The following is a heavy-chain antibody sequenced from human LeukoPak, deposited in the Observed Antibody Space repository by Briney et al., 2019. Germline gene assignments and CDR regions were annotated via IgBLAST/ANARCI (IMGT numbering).Heavy chain of an antibody. CDR3: ARGGFSNYDFWSGYLTGGVHDAFDI. V-gene: IGHV1-2*02. CDR1: VYTFTGYY. D-gene: IGHD3-3*01. J-gene: IGHJ3*02. Sequence: VASVKVSCKASVYTFTGYYMHWVRQAPGQGLEWMGWINPNSGGTNYAQKFQGRVTMTRDTSISTAYMELSRLRSDDTAVYYCARGGFSNYDFWSGYLTGGVHDAFDIWGQGTMVTVSS. CDR2: INPNSGGT.